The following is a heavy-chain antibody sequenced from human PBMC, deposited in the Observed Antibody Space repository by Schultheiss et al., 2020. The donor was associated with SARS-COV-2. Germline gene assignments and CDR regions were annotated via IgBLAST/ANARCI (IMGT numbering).Heavy chain of an antibody. J-gene: IGHJ3*02. V-gene: IGHV3-7*01. D-gene: IGHD3-9*01. Sequence: GGSLRLSCAASGFTFSSYAMSWVRQAPGKGLEWVANIKQDGSEKYYVDSVKGRFTISRDNAKNSLYLQMNSLRAEDTAVYYCARDYDILTGYYNVDAFDIWGQGTMVTVSS. CDR1: GFTFSSYA. CDR2: IKQDGSEK. CDR3: ARDYDILTGYYNVDAFDI.